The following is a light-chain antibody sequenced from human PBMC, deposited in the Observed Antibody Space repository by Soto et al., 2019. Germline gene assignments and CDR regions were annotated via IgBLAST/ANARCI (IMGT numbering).Light chain of an antibody. CDR2: EVT. CDR3: SSYAGSNNYV. V-gene: IGLV2-8*01. CDR1: SSDVGGYNF. Sequence: QYVLTQPPSASGSPGQSVTISCTGTSSDVGGYNFVSWYQHHPGKAPKLIIYEVTKRPSGVPDRFSGSKSGNTASLTVSGLQAEDEADYYCSSYAGSNNYVFGTGTKLTVL. J-gene: IGLJ1*01.